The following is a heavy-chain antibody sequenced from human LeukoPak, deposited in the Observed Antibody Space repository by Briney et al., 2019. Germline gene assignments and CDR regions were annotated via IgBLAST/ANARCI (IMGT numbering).Heavy chain of an antibody. J-gene: IGHJ6*03. CDR2: IIPIFGTA. V-gene: IGHV1-69*05. Sequence: SVKVSCKASGGTFSSYAISWVRQAPGQGLEWMGGIIPIFGTANYTQKFQGRVTITTDESTSTAYMELSSLRSEDTAVYYCARGDIVVVPAATEKYYYYYYYMGVWGKGTTVTVSS. CDR1: GGTFSSYA. D-gene: IGHD2-2*01. CDR3: ARGDIVVVPAATEKYYYYYYYMGV.